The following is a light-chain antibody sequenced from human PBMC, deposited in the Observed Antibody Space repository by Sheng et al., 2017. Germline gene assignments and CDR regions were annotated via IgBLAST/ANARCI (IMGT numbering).Light chain of an antibody. J-gene: IGLJ1*01. CDR2: EVS. Sequence: QSALTQPPSASGSPGQSVTISCTGTSSDIGDYNYVSWYQQHPGKAPKLMIYEVSERPSGVPDRFSGSKSGNTASLTVSGLQAEDEADYYCSSYAGSNNLVFGTGTQGHRP. CDR1: SSDIGDYNY. CDR3: SSYAGSNNLV. V-gene: IGLV2-8*01.